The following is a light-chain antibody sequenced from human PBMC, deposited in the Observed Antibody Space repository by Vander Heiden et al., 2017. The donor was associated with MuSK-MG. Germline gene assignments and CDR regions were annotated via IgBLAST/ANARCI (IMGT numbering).Light chain of an antibody. CDR3: QVWDSSSDHWV. J-gene: IGLJ3*02. CDR1: NIVSKS. V-gene: IGLV3-21*04. Sequence: YVLTQPPSVSVAPGKTARMTCGGNNIVSKSVHWYRQKPGQAPVLVIYYASDRPSGSPERFSGSNSGNTATLTTSRVEAGDEADYYCQVWDSSSDHWVFGGGTKLTVL. CDR2: YAS.